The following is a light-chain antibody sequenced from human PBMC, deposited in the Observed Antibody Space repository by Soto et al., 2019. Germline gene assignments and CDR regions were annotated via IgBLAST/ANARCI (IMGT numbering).Light chain of an antibody. CDR1: QSVSSN. J-gene: IGKJ3*01. Sequence: EIVMTQSPATLSVSPGERASLSCRASQSVSSNLAWYQQKPGQATRLLIYGASTRATGIPARFSGSGSETDYTLTISILQSEDFAVYYCQHYNNWPVSFGPGTRVDIK. V-gene: IGKV3-15*01. CDR2: GAS. CDR3: QHYNNWPVS.